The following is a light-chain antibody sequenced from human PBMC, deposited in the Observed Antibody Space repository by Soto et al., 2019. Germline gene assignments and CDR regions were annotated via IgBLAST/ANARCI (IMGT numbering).Light chain of an antibody. V-gene: IGKV3-15*01. CDR2: GAS. Sequence: EILMTQSPATLSVSPGERATLSCRASQSVSRNLAWYQQKPGQAPRLLIYGASTRATGIPARFSGSGSGTEFTLTISSLQSEDFAVYYCQQYNNWPRGTFGQGTKVEIK. CDR3: QQYNNWPRGT. CDR1: QSVSRN. J-gene: IGKJ1*01.